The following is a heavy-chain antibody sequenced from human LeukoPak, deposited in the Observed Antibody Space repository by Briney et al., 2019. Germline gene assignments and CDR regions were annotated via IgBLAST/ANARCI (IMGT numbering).Heavy chain of an antibody. J-gene: IGHJ4*02. CDR2: IWYDGSSK. D-gene: IGHD3-9*01. CDR3: ARAGRYFDWLRLIDY. Sequence: GGSLRLSCAASGFTFSSYGMHWVRQAPGKGLEWVAVIWYDGSSKYYADSVKGRFTISRDNSKNTLYLQMNSLRAEDTAVYYCARAGRYFDWLRLIDYWGQGTLVTISS. V-gene: IGHV3-33*01. CDR1: GFTFSSYG.